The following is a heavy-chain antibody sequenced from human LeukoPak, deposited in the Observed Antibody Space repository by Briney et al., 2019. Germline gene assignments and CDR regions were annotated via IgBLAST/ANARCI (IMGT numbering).Heavy chain of an antibody. D-gene: IGHD3-3*01. J-gene: IGHJ5*02. CDR3: ARDLFGTQSWFDP. V-gene: IGHV3-21*01. CDR2: ISSGSSFI. Sequence: PGGSLRLSCEASGFIFSSYSMNWVRQAPGKGLEWVSSISSGSSFIHYADSVKGRFTISRDNAKNSLYLQMNSLTDEDTAVYYCARDLFGTQSWFDPWGQGTLVTVSS. CDR1: GFIFSSYS.